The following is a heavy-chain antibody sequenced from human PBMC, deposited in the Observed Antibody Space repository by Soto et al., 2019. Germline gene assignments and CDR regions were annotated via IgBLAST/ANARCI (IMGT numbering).Heavy chain of an antibody. CDR1: GGSISSYY. V-gene: IGHV4-59*01. CDR2: IYYSGST. D-gene: IGHD6-19*01. J-gene: IGHJ3*02. Sequence: SETLSLTCTVSGGSISSYYWSWIRQPPGKGLEWIGYIYYSGSTNYNPSLKSRVTISVDTSKNQFSLKLSSVTAADTAVYYCAREGIAVAGTTPTDAFDIWGQGTMVTVSS. CDR3: AREGIAVAGTTPTDAFDI.